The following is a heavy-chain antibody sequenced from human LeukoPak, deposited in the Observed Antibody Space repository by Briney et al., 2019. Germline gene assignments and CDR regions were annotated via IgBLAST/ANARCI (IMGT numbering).Heavy chain of an antibody. CDR3: ARDLSGHCSGTSCYGDSFDI. CDR2: LYTSGST. J-gene: IGHJ3*02. V-gene: IGHV4-4*07. D-gene: IGHD2-2*01. CDR1: GVSISTYY. Sequence: SETLSLTCTVSGVSISTYYWSWLRQPAGKGLEWIGRLYTSGSTNYNPSLKTRVTMSVDTSKNQFSLKLSSVTAADTAVYYCARDLSGHCSGTSCYGDSFDIWGQGTVVTVS.